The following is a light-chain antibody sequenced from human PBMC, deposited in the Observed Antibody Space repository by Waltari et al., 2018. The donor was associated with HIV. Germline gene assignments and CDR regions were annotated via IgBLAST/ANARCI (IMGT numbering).Light chain of an antibody. CDR2: EVS. CDR3: SAYAGSTYYV. CDR1: SSDVGGYNY. J-gene: IGLJ1*01. Sequence: QSALTQPPSASGSPGQSVTISCTGTSSDVGGYNYVSWYQQHPGKAPKLMIYEVSKRPSGVPNRFSGSKSGHTASLTVSGLQAEDEADYYCSAYAGSTYYVFGTGTKVTVV. V-gene: IGLV2-8*01.